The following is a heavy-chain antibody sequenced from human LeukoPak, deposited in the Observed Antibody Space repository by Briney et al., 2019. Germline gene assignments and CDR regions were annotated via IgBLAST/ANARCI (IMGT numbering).Heavy chain of an antibody. V-gene: IGHV3-21*01. CDR3: ARGYSSIPFDY. CDR1: GFTSSSYS. Sequence: GGSLRLSCAASGFTSSSYSMNWVRQAPGKGLEWVSSISSSRSYIYYADSVKGRFTISRDNAKNSLYLQMHSLRAEDTAVYYCARGYSSIPFDYWGQGTLVTVSS. CDR2: ISSSRSYI. J-gene: IGHJ4*02. D-gene: IGHD6-13*01.